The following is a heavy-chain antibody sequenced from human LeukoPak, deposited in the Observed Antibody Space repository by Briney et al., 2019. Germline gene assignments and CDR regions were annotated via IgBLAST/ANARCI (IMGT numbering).Heavy chain of an antibody. CDR2: ISGSGGST. J-gene: IGHJ6*03. CDR1: GFTFSSYG. Sequence: GGSLRLSCVASGFTFSSYGMSWVRQAPGKGLEWVSAISGSGGSTYYADSVKGRFTISRDNSKNTLYLQMNSLRAEDTAVYYCAKDLRVAGYGRDYYYYYMDVWGKGTTVTISS. CDR3: AKDLRVAGYGRDYYYYYMDV. D-gene: IGHD6-19*01. V-gene: IGHV3-23*01.